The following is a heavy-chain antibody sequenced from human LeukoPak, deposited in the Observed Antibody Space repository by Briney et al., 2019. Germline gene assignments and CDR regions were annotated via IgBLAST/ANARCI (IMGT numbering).Heavy chain of an antibody. Sequence: GGSLRLSCAASGFTFTRFWMIWVRKAPGKGLEWVANIKQDGSVKYYVDSVKGRFTISRDNAKNFVYLQMNSLRAEDTAVYYCGSGGYFDYWGQGTLVTVSS. V-gene: IGHV3-7*01. CDR1: GFTFTRFW. CDR2: IKQDGSVK. CDR3: GSGGYFDY. D-gene: IGHD4-23*01. J-gene: IGHJ4*02.